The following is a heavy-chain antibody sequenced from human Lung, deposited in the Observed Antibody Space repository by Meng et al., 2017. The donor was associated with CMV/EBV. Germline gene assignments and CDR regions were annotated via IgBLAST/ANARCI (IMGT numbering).Heavy chain of an antibody. V-gene: IGHV3-30*02. CDR1: GFTFSTFG. D-gene: IGHD4-11*01. CDR2: IRDTGYSK. J-gene: IGHJ6*02. Sequence: SXAASGFTFSTFGIHWVRQAPGKGLEWVAFIRDTGYSKYYADSVKGRFTISRGNSKNTLYLQMDSLRAEDTAVYYCVKDMTTTYYYYGMDVWGQGTXVTVSS. CDR3: VKDMTTTYYYYGMDV.